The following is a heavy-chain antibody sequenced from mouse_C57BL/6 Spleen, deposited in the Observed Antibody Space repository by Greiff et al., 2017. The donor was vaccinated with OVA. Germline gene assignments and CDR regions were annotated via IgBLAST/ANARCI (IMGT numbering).Heavy chain of an antibody. D-gene: IGHD2-4*01. V-gene: IGHV1-18*01. J-gene: IGHJ3*01. Sequence: EVKLQQSGPELVKPGASVKIPCKASGYTFTDYNMDWVKQSHGKSLEWIGDINPNNGGTIYNQKFKGKATLTVDKSSSTAYMERRSLTSEDTAVYYCARGAIYYYYDEGFAYWGQGTLVTVSA. CDR1: GYTFTDYN. CDR2: INPNNGGT. CDR3: ARGAIYYYYDEGFAY.